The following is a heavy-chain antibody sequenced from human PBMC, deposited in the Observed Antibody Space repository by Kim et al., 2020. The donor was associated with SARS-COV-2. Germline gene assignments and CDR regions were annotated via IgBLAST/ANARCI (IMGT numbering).Heavy chain of an antibody. V-gene: IGHV3-30*04. CDR1: GFTFSSYA. CDR3: ARAWMVAPNDY. CDR2: ISYDGSNK. J-gene: IGHJ4*02. D-gene: IGHD2-15*01. Sequence: GGSLRLSCAASGFTFSSYAMHWVRQAPGKGLEWVAVISYDGSNKYYADSVKGRFTISRDNSKNTLYLQMNSLRAEDTAVYYCARAWMVAPNDYWGQGTL.